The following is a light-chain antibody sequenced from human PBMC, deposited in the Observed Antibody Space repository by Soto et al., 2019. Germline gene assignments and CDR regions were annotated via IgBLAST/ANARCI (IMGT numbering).Light chain of an antibody. CDR1: SSNIGAGFD. J-gene: IGLJ1*01. CDR3: QSYDRSLSGVYV. CDR2: RNS. Sequence: QSVLTQPPSVSGAPGQRVTIPCTGSSSNIGAGFDVHWYQRLPGTAPRLLICRNSDRPSGVPDRFSGSRSGASASLAITGLQAEDEADYYCQSYDRSLSGVYVFGTGTKLTVL. V-gene: IGLV1-40*01.